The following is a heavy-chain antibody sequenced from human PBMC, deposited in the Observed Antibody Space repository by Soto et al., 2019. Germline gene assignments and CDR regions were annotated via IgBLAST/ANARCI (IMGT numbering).Heavy chain of an antibody. Sequence: GGSLRLSCAASGFTFSSYAMSWVRQAPGKGLEWVSAISGSGGSTYYADSVKGRFTISRDNSKNTLYLQMNSLRAEDTAVYYCAKLAGVIRAVKGIDAFDIWGQGTMVTVSS. J-gene: IGHJ3*02. CDR2: ISGSGGST. V-gene: IGHV3-23*01. CDR1: GFTFSSYA. CDR3: AKLAGVIRAVKGIDAFDI. D-gene: IGHD2-21*01.